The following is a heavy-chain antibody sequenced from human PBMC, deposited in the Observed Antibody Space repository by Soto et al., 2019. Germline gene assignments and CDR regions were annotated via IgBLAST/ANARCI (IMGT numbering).Heavy chain of an antibody. V-gene: IGHV4-30-2*01. CDR2: IYHSGST. Sequence: SETLSLTCAVSGGSISSGGYSWSWIRQPPGKGLEWIGYIYHSGSTYYNPSLKSRLTISVDRSKNQFSLKLSSVTAADTAVYYCARDRRLITMVRGVSLWFDPWGQGTLVTVSS. J-gene: IGHJ5*02. CDR3: ARDRRLITMVRGVSLWFDP. CDR1: GGSISSGGYS. D-gene: IGHD3-10*01.